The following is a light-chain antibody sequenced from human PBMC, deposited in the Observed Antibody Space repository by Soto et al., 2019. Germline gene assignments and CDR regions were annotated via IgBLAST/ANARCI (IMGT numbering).Light chain of an antibody. CDR3: CSYAGSYTFVV. Sequence: QSALTQPRSVSGSPGQSVTISCTGTSSDVGGYNSVSWYQQHPGKAPKLIIYDVSKRPSGVPDRFSGSKSGNTASLTISGLQAEDVADYYCCSYAGSYTFVVFGGGTKLTVL. CDR1: SSDVGGYNS. CDR2: DVS. J-gene: IGLJ2*01. V-gene: IGLV2-11*01.